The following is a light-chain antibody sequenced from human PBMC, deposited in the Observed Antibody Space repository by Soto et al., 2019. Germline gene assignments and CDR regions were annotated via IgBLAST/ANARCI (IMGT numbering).Light chain of an antibody. CDR1: SSNIGNNA. CDR3: AAWGDNLNGWV. J-gene: IGLJ3*02. V-gene: IGLV1-44*01. Sequence: QAVVTQPPSASGTPGQRVTISCSGTSSNIGNNAVNWYQQFPGTALKLLLYDNIQRPSGVPDRFSGSKSGTSASLAISGLQSEDEADYYCAAWGDNLNGWVFGGGTKLTVL. CDR2: DNI.